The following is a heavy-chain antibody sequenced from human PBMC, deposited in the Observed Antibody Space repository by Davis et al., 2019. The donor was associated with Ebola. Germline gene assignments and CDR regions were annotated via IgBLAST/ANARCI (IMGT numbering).Heavy chain of an antibody. Sequence: AASVKVSCKASGYTFTSYYMHWVRQAPGQGLEWMGIINPSGGSTSYAQKFQGRVTITTDTSASTAYMELSSLRSEDTAVYYCARDVPFRGPFDSWGQGTPVTVSS. CDR3: ARDVPFRGPFDS. CDR1: GYTFTSYY. J-gene: IGHJ4*02. CDR2: INPSGGST. V-gene: IGHV1-46*01.